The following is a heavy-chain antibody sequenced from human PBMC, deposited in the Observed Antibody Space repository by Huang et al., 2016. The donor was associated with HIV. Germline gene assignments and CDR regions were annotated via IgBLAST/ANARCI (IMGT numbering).Heavy chain of an antibody. D-gene: IGHD2-21*01. CDR1: GGSFSDFY. CDR3: ASDDRLYSRHVGRY. Sequence: QVQIEQWGSGLLKPSETLSLTCAFYGGSFSDFYWSWIRQSPGKGLEWIGEINHGGDTNYNPSMESRVTMSMDMSKSQFSRTLKSMTAAETAVYYCASDDRLYSRHVGRYWGQGTLVSVSS. J-gene: IGHJ4*02. CDR2: INHGGDT. V-gene: IGHV4-34*01.